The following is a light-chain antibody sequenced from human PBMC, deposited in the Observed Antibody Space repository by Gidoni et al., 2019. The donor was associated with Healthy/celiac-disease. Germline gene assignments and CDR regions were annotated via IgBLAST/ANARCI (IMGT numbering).Light chain of an antibody. Sequence: EIVLTQSPGTLSLSPGERATLSCRASQSVSSSYLAWYQRKPGQAPRLLIYGESSRATGIPDRFSGSGSGTDFTLTISRLEPEDFAVYYCQQYGSSSYTFXQXTKLEIK. CDR2: GES. J-gene: IGKJ2*01. CDR3: QQYGSSSYT. V-gene: IGKV3-20*01. CDR1: QSVSSSY.